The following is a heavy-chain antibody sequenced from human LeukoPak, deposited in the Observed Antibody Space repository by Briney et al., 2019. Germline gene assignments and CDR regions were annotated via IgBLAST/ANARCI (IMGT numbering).Heavy chain of an antibody. J-gene: IGHJ6*03. CDR3: ARARITIFGVVIIGYMDV. CDR1: GGSFSGYY. Sequence: SETLSLTCAVYGGSFSGYYWSWIRQPPGKGLEWIGEINHSGSTNYNPSLKSRVTISVDTSKNQFSLKLSSVTAADTAVYHCARARITIFGVVIIGYMDVWGKGTTVTVSS. V-gene: IGHV4-34*01. D-gene: IGHD3-3*01. CDR2: INHSGST.